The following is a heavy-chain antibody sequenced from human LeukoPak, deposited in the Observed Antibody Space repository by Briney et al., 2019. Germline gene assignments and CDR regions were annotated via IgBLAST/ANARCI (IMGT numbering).Heavy chain of an antibody. CDR2: IYYSGST. CDR1: GGSISSYY. V-gene: IGHV4-59*01. Sequence: SETLSLTCTVSGGSISSYYWSWIRQPPGKGLEWIGYIYYSGSTNYSPSLKSRVTISVDTSKNQFSLKLSSVTAADTAVYYCARAGLTGRYNWFDPWGQGTLVTVSS. J-gene: IGHJ5*02. CDR3: ARAGLTGRYNWFDP. D-gene: IGHD1-20*01.